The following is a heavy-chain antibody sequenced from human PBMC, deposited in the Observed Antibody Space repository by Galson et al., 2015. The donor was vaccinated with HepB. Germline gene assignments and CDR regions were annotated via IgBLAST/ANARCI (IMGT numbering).Heavy chain of an antibody. CDR2: IYYSGST. Sequence: LSLTCTVSGGSISSSSYYWGWIRQPPGKGLEWIGSIYYSGSTYYNPSLKSRVTISVDTSKNQFSLKLSSVTAADTAVYYCARARNRITIFGVVERFDYWGQGTLVTVSS. CDR3: ARARNRITIFGVVERFDY. CDR1: GGSISSSSYY. J-gene: IGHJ4*02. V-gene: IGHV4-39*01. D-gene: IGHD3-3*01.